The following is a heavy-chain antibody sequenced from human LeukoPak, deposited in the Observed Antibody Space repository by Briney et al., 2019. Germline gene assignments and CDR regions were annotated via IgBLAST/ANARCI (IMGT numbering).Heavy chain of an antibody. CDR3: ARGAHPYTSGWSHFDY. CDR2: ISSSGSTI. J-gene: IGHJ4*02. CDR1: EFTFSSYE. Sequence: GGSLRLSWAASEFTFSSYEMNWVRQAPGKGLEWVSYISSSGSTIYYADSVKGRFTISRDNAKNSLYLQMNSLRVEDTAVYYCARGAHPYTSGWSHFDYWGQGTLVTVSS. D-gene: IGHD6-19*01. V-gene: IGHV3-48*03.